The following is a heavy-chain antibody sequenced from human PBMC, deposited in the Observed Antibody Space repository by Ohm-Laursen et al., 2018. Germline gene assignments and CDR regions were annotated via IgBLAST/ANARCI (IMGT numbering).Heavy chain of an antibody. V-gene: IGHV1-8*01. D-gene: IGHD6-19*01. J-gene: IGHJ6*02. Sequence: SVKVSCKTSGYTFTNYDINWVRQATGQGLEWMGWMNPNSGNTGYTQKFQGRVTMTRNTSISTAYMELRSLRSGDTAVYYCARDFGVGIAVAPGYYYYGMDVWGQGTTVTVSS. CDR3: ARDFGVGIAVAPGYYYYGMDV. CDR1: GYTFTNYD. CDR2: MNPNSGNT.